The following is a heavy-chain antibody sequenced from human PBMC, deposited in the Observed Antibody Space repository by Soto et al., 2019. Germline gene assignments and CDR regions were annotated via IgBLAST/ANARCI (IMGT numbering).Heavy chain of an antibody. CDR1: GVSISSYY. D-gene: IGHD1-26*01. V-gene: IGHV4-59*12. J-gene: IGHJ5*02. Sequence: PSETLSLTCTVSGVSISSYYWSWIRQPPGKGLEWIGYIYYSGSTNYNPSLKSRVTISVDTSKNQFSLKLSSVTAADTAVYYCARGRRAIFVGGNWFDPWGQGTLVTVSS. CDR3: ARGRRAIFVGGNWFDP. CDR2: IYYSGST.